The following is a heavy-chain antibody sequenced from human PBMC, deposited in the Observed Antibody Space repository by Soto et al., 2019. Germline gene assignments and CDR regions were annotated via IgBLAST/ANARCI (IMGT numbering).Heavy chain of an antibody. D-gene: IGHD3-10*02. CDR3: TTDSFFFQAEDGIRDVRSVSAFLLNRSSDL. J-gene: IGHJ2*01. CDR2: IKSKTDGGTT. Sequence: KGLEWVGCIKSKTDGGTTDYAGTVKGRFTISRGDSKNTLYLQMNSLKTEDTAVYYCTTDSFFFQAEDGIRDVRSVSAFLLNRSSDL. V-gene: IGHV3-15*07.